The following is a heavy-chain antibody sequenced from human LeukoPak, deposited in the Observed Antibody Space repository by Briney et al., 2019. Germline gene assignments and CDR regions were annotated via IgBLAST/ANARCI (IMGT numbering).Heavy chain of an antibody. D-gene: IGHD2-2*01. J-gene: IGHJ4*02. CDR1: GYTFTSNY. CDR2: INPSGGST. CDR3: ARRSTSCTQCLDY. V-gene: IGHV1-46*01. Sequence: ASVKVSCKASGYTFTSNYMHWVRQAPGQGLEWMGIINPSGGSTSYAQKFQDRVTMTRDTSTSTVYMELNSLRSEDTAVYYCARRSTSCTQCLDYWGQGTLVTVSS.